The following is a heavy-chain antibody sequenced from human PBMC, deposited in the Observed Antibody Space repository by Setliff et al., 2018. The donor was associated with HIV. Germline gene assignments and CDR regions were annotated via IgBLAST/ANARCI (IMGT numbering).Heavy chain of an antibody. J-gene: IGHJ6*03. CDR1: GGSVTSGGHY. CDR3: ARHRGMIGTTWYNHYMDV. V-gene: IGHV4-31*02. D-gene: IGHD1-7*01. CDR2: IHYTGSN. Sequence: PSETLSLTCTVSGGSVTSGGHYWSWIRQQPGKAPEWVGYIHYTGSNFYNPSLTDRLTISVDTSKNQFSLRLDSLTAADTAVYYCARHRGMIGTTWYNHYMDVWGKGATVTVSS.